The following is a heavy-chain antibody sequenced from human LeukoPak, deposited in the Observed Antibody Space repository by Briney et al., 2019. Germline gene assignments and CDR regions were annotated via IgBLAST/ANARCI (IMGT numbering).Heavy chain of an antibody. Sequence: GGSLRLSCAASGFTFSSYWMHWVRQAPGKGLVWVSRINSDGSSTSYADSVKGRFTISRDNAKNTVYLQMNSLRAEDTAVYYCARSLGSSGYQDYWGQGTLVTVFS. V-gene: IGHV3-74*01. CDR1: GFTFSSYW. CDR3: ARSLGSSGYQDY. J-gene: IGHJ4*02. D-gene: IGHD3-22*01. CDR2: INSDGSST.